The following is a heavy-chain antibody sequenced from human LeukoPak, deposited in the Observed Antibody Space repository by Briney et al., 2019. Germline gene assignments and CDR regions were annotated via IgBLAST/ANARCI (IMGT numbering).Heavy chain of an antibody. D-gene: IGHD3-16*01. V-gene: IGHV3-7*01. CDR3: ARVRKGYDYVWGSRDYYLDY. Sequence: PGGSLRLSCVASGFTFSNYWMTWVRQAPGKGLEWVANIEQDGSEKYSVDSVKGRFTISRGNAKNSLYLQMNSLRGEDTAVYYCARVRKGYDYVWGSRDYYLDYWGQGTLVTVSS. CDR2: IEQDGSEK. CDR1: GFTFSNYW. J-gene: IGHJ4*02.